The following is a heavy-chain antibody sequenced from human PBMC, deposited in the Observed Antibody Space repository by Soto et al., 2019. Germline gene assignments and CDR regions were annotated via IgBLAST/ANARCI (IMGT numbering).Heavy chain of an antibody. V-gene: IGHV3-21*01. CDR2: ISSSSSHI. Sequence: GGSLRLSCVASGFTFSRYNINWVRQAPGKGLEWVSSISSSSSHIYFADSVKGRFTISRDNAKNSLYLQMNSLRAEDTAVYYCARDWAGGHPLYYGMDVWGQGTTVTVS. CDR1: GFTFSRYN. CDR3: ARDWAGGHPLYYGMDV. J-gene: IGHJ6*02. D-gene: IGHD3-16*01.